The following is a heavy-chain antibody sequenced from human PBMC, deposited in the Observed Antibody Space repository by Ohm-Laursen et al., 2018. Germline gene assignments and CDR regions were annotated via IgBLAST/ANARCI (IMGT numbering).Heavy chain of an antibody. Sequence: ASVKVSCKTSGYTFTGYYMHWVRQAPGQGLEWMGWINPNSGVTKYAQKFQGRVTMTRDTSISTAYMELSRLRSDDTAVYYCARDVIGLVVITHSPLDYWGQGTLVTVSS. D-gene: IGHD3-22*01. CDR2: INPNSGVT. CDR1: GYTFTGYY. CDR3: ARDVIGLVVITHSPLDY. V-gene: IGHV1-2*02. J-gene: IGHJ4*02.